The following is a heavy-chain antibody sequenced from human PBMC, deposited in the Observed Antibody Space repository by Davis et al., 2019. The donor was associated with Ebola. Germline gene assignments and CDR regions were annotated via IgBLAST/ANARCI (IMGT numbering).Heavy chain of an antibody. CDR3: ARGWLRSKFDY. CDR2: TYYNSKWYN. CDR1: GDSVSGNSGA. Sequence: PSETLSLTCAVSGDSVSGNSGAWSWIRQSPSRGLEWLGRTYYNSKWYNDYAVSVRSRITINPDTSKNQFSLQVNSVTPEDTAVYYCARGWLRSKFDYWGRGTLVTVSS. D-gene: IGHD5-12*01. J-gene: IGHJ4*02. V-gene: IGHV6-1*01.